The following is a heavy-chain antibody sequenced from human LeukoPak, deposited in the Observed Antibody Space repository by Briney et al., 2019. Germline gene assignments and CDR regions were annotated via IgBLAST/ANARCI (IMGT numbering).Heavy chain of an antibody. V-gene: IGHV3-23*01. Sequence: GGSLRLSCAASGFTFSSYAMSWLRQVPGKGLEWVSGTSGSGGTTYYAASVKGRFTISRDYSKDTLYLQMNSLRAEDTAVYFCAKDYSGSFYGYFQHWGQGTLVTVSS. D-gene: IGHD1-26*01. CDR2: TSGSGGTT. CDR1: GFTFSSYA. CDR3: AKDYSGSFYGYFQH. J-gene: IGHJ1*01.